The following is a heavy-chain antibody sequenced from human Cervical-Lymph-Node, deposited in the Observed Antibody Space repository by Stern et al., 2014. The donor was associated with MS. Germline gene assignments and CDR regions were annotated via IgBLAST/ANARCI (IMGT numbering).Heavy chain of an antibody. CDR2: IRYGGST. D-gene: IGHD1-1*01. J-gene: IGHJ4*02. CDR3: GRSPTTASISGTDY. V-gene: IGHV4-39*01. Sequence: VQLVESGPGLVKPSETLSLTCTVSGDSISSTRYYWGWIRQPPGKGLEWTGSIRYGGSTYYNPSLGIRVPLSLDPSKNQFSLKLSSVTAADTAVYYCGRSPTTASISGTDYWGQGTLVTVSS. CDR1: GDSISSTRYY.